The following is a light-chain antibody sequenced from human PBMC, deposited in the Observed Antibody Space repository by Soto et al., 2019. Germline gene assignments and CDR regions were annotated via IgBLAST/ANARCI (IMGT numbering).Light chain of an antibody. Sequence: QSALTQPASVSGSPGQSITISCTGTSSDVGGYNYVSWYQQHPGKAPKLMIYEVSNRPSGVSNRFSGSKSGNTASLTISGLQGEDEADYYCTSYTRSSTLVFGGGTKVTVL. CDR2: EVS. CDR3: TSYTRSSTLV. CDR1: SSDVGGYNY. V-gene: IGLV2-14*01. J-gene: IGLJ2*01.